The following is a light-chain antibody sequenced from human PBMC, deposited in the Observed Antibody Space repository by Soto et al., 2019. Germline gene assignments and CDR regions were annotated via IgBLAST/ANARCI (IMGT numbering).Light chain of an antibody. CDR2: SND. CDR1: VSNIGSNT. J-gene: IGLJ1*01. V-gene: IGLV1-44*01. CDR3: AAWDDSLNVYV. Sequence: QSVLTQPPSASGPPGQRVTISCSGSVSNIGSNTVNWYQHLPGTAPRFLIYSNDQRPSGVPDRVSGSKSGTSASLAISGLQSEDEADYYRAAWDDSLNVYVLGTGTKVTV.